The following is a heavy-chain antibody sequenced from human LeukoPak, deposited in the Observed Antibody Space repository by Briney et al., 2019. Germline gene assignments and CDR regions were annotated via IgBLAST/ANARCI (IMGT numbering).Heavy chain of an antibody. CDR1: GFTFSNYW. D-gene: IGHD4-17*01. Sequence: GGSLRLSCAASGFTFSNYWMTWVRQAPGKGLQWVANINQDGSEKYYVDSVKGRFTISRDNAKNSLYLQMKSLRTEDTAVYYCARYGALDYWGQGTLVTVSS. CDR3: ARYGALDY. V-gene: IGHV3-7*04. CDR2: INQDGSEK. J-gene: IGHJ4*02.